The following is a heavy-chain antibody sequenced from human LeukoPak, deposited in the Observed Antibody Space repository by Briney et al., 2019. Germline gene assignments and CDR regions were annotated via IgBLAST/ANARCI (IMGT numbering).Heavy chain of an antibody. Sequence: GGSLRLSCAASGFMFSSNWMSWVRLAPGKGLEWVANIKEDGTETYYVDSVKGRFTITRDNAKNSLYLQMNSLRVEDTAVYYCAKEGRSLQTYWGQGTLVTVSS. CDR1: GFMFSSNW. CDR2: IKEDGTET. J-gene: IGHJ4*02. V-gene: IGHV3-7*03. D-gene: IGHD5-24*01. CDR3: AKEGRSLQTY.